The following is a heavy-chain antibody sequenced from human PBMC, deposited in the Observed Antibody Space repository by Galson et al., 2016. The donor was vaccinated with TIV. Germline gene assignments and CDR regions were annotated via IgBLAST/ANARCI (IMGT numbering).Heavy chain of an antibody. CDR2: IDWDGDK. CDR3: ARNSGHYYGMDL. J-gene: IGHJ6*02. CDR1: GFSLRTSGMC. V-gene: IGHV2-70*11. Sequence: PALVKPTQTLTLTCSFSGFSLRTSGMCVSWIRQPPGKALEWLARIDWDGDKYYNASLKTRVSISKDTSKSQVVLTMTNMDQVDTGTYYCARNSGHYYGMDLWGQGTTVTVSS.